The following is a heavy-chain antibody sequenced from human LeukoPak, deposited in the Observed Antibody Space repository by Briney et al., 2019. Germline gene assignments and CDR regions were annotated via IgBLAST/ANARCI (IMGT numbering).Heavy chain of an antibody. CDR1: GFTFSSYS. D-gene: IGHD3-22*01. J-gene: IGHJ4*02. CDR3: AARDPSKGTSTYYYDSSGYYSN. Sequence: GGSLRLSCAASGFTFSSYSMNWVRQAPGKGLEWVSSISSSSSYIYYADSVKGRFTISRDNAKNSLYLQMNSLRAEDTAVYYCAARDPSKGTSTYYYDSSGYYSNWGQGTLVTVSS. CDR2: ISSSSSYI. V-gene: IGHV3-21*01.